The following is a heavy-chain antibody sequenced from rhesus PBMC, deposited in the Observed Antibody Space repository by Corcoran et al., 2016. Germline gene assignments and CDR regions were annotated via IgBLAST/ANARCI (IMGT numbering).Heavy chain of an antibody. CDR3: ARGIYGSSWFAESS. V-gene: IGHV2-174*01. J-gene: IGHJ4*01. Sequence: QVTLTESGPALVKTTQTITLTCTFSGFSLTTSGVGVGWIRQPPGKALEWLAVIYWDDDKRYSTSRKSRLTISKDTSKKQVVLTMTNMDPVDTATYYCARGIYGSSWFAESSWGHGLLVTVSS. CDR1: GFSLTTSGVG. CDR2: IYWDDDK. D-gene: IGHD4-29*01.